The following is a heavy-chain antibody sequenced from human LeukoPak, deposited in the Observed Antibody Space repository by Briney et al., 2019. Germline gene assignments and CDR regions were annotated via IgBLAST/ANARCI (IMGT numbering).Heavy chain of an antibody. J-gene: IGHJ5*02. V-gene: IGHV4-59*11. CDR1: GGSISSRY. Sequence: PSETLSLTCTVSGGSISSRYWSWIRQPPGKGLEWIGYIYYSGSTTYNPSLKSRVTISVDTSKNQFSLKVNSVTAGDTAVYYCARRASGKNWFDTWGQGTLVTVPS. CDR2: IYYSGST. CDR3: ARRASGKNWFDT. D-gene: IGHD3-10*01.